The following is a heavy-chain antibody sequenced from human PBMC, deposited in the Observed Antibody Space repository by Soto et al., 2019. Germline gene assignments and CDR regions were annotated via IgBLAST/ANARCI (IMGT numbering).Heavy chain of an antibody. J-gene: IGHJ5*02. D-gene: IGHD2-21*02. Sequence: SETLSLTCTVSGDSISSSSYYWCLIRHPPGKGLEWVGSIHYRGSTHNTPSLKRRVTLFVTTSKNQSSLRLRSVTAAATAVYYCARVCALVSDRGWFDPWGQGTLVTVSS. V-gene: IGHV4-39*01. CDR2: IHYRGST. CDR3: ARVCALVSDRGWFDP. CDR1: GDSISSSSYY.